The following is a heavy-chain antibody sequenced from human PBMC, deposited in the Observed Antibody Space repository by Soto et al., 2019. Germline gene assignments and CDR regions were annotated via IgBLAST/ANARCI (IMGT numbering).Heavy chain of an antibody. J-gene: IGHJ4*02. D-gene: IGHD2-2*01. CDR3: ARQIPGYCSSTSCYDFDY. CDR2: ISAYNGNT. Sequence: GASVKVSCKASGYTFTSYGISWVRQAPGQGLEWMGWISAYNGNTNYAQKLQGRVTMTTDTSTSTAYMELRSLRSDDTAVYYCARQIPGYCSSTSCYDFDYWGQGTLVTVSS. CDR1: GYTFTSYG. V-gene: IGHV1-18*04.